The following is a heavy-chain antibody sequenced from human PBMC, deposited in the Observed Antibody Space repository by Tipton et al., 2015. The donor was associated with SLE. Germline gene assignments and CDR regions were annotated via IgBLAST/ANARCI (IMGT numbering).Heavy chain of an antibody. CDR1: GGSISSYY. J-gene: IGHJ3*02. V-gene: IGHV4-59*12. CDR3: ARDGAMIVPRGSFDI. D-gene: IGHD3-22*01. Sequence: TLSLTCTVSGGSISSYYWSWIRQPPGKGLGWIGYIYYSGSTYYNPSLKSRVTISVDTSKNPFSLKLSSVTAADTAVYYCARDGAMIVPRGSFDIWGQGTMVTVSS. CDR2: IYYSGST.